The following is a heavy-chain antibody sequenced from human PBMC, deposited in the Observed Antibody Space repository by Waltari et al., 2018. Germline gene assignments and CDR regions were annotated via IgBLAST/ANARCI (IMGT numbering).Heavy chain of an antibody. CDR3: AKDRSGSSPQIFDY. V-gene: IGHV3-23*04. D-gene: IGHD1-26*01. Sequence: EVQLVESGGDLVQPGGSLRLSCAASGFTFSSYAMNWVRQAPGKGLEWVSFISGSGGSTYYADSVKGRFTISRDKSKNTLYLQMNSLRPEDTAVYYCAKDRSGSSPQIFDYWGQGTLVTVSS. CDR1: GFTFSSYA. CDR2: ISGSGGST. J-gene: IGHJ4*02.